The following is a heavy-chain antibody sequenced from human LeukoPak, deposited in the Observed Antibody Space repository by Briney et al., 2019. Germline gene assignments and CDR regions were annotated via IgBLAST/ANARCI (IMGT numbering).Heavy chain of an antibody. V-gene: IGHV1-46*01. CDR2: INPSGGST. CDR3: ARVGRDGYKYEFDY. J-gene: IGHJ4*02. D-gene: IGHD5-24*01. CDR1: GYTFTSYY. Sequence: ASGKVCCKASGYTFTSYYMHWVRQAPGQGLEWMGIINPSGGSTSYAQKFQGRVTMTRDMSTSTVYMELSSLRSEDTAVYYCARVGRDGYKYEFDYWGQGTLVTVSS.